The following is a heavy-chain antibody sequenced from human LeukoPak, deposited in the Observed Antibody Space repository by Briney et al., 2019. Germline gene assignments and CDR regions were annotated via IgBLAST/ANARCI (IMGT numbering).Heavy chain of an antibody. CDR3: ARDRPERGRGYCTNGVCYSSTEDYFDY. D-gene: IGHD2-8*01. Sequence: ASVKVSCKASGYTFTSYGISWVRQAPGQGLEWMGRISAYNGKTNYAQKLQGRVTMTTDTSTSTAYMELRSLRSDDTAVYYCARDRPERGRGYCTNGVCYSSTEDYFDYWGQGTLVTVSS. CDR1: GYTFTSYG. J-gene: IGHJ4*02. V-gene: IGHV1-18*01. CDR2: ISAYNGKT.